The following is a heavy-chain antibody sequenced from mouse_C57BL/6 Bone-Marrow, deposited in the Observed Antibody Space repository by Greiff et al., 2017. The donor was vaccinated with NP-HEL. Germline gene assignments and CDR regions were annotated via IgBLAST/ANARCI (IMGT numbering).Heavy chain of an antibody. V-gene: IGHV1-81*01. CDR1: GYTFTSYG. D-gene: IGHD1-1*01. J-gene: IGHJ3*01. Sequence: QVQLKESGAELARPGASVKLSCKASGYTFTSYGISWVKQRTGQGLEWIGEIYPRSGNTYYNEKFKGKATLTADKSSSTAYMELRSLTSEDSAVYFCAREEDYYGSSLAWFAYWGQGTLVTVSA. CDR2: IYPRSGNT. CDR3: AREEDYYGSSLAWFAY.